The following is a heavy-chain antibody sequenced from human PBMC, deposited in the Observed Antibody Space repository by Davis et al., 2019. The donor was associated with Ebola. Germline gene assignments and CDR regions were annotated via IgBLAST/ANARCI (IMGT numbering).Heavy chain of an antibody. CDR1: GFTISTYW. J-gene: IGHJ5*02. Sequence: GESLKISCAASGFTISTYWMNWVRQVPGKGLEWVANIKQDASERYYVDSVRGRFTISRDNAKNSLYLQMNSLRVDDTAVYYCVGEIRSLRSSWGQGTLVTVSS. CDR3: VGEIRSLRSS. V-gene: IGHV3-7*01. CDR2: IKQDASER. D-gene: IGHD1-26*01.